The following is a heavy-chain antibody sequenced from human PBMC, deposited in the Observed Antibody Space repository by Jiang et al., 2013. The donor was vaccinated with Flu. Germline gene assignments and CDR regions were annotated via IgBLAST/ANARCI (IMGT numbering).Heavy chain of an antibody. CDR1: GGSISSGGYY. V-gene: IGHV4-31*03. D-gene: IGHD5-12*01. Sequence: TLSLTCTVSGGSISSGGYYWSWIRQHPGKGLEWIGYIYYSGSTYYNPSLKSRVTISVDTSKNQFSLKLSSVTAADTAVYYCARDQAGRYSGYDLPENLGEWDGMDVWGQGTTVTVSS. CDR2: IYYSGST. CDR3: ARDQAGRYSGYDLPENLGEWDGMDV. J-gene: IGHJ6*02.